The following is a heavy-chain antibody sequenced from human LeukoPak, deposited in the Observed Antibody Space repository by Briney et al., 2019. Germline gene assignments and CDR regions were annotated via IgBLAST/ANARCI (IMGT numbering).Heavy chain of an antibody. V-gene: IGHV3-23*01. D-gene: IGHD2-2*01. CDR3: AKDTPHGRDIVVVPAAIYAPGYYYGMDV. CDR2: ISGSGGST. J-gene: IGHJ6*02. CDR1: GFTFSSYA. Sequence: GGSLRLSCAASGFTFSSYAMSWVRQAPGKRLEWVSAISGSGGSTYYADSVKGRFTISRDNSKNTPYLQMNSLRAEDTAVYYCAKDTPHGRDIVVVPAAIYAPGYYYGMDVWGQGTTVTVSS.